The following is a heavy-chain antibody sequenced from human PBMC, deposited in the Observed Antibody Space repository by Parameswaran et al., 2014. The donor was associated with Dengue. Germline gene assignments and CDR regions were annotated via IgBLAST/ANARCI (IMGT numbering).Heavy chain of an antibody. V-gene: IGHV4-34*01. J-gene: IGHJ6*02. D-gene: IGHD2-2*01. CDR3: ARVRYCSSTSCRAYYYYYGMDV. CDR2: INHSGST. Sequence: VRQAPGKGLEWIGEINHSGSTNYNPSLKSRVTISVDTSKNQFSLKLSSVTAADTAVYYCARVRYCSSTSCRAYYYYYGMDVWGQGTTVTVSS.